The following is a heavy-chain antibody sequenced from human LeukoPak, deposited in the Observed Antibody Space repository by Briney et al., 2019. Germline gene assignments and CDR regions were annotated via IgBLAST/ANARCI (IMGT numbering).Heavy chain of an antibody. CDR1: GGSISSYY. V-gene: IGHV4-59*01. J-gene: IGHJ4*02. CDR3: ARVNVVRYSYVVDY. Sequence: SETLSLTCTVSGGSISSYYWSWIRQPPGKGLEWIGYIYYSGSTNYNPSLKSRVTISVDTSKNQFSLKLSSATAADTAVYYCARVNVVRYSYVVDYWGQGTLVTVSS. CDR2: IYYSGST. D-gene: IGHD5-18*01.